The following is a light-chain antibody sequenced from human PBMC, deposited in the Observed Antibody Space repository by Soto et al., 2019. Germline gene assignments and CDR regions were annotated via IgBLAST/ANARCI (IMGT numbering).Light chain of an antibody. V-gene: IGLV2-23*01. CDR3: CSYAGSYTFG. Sequence: QSALTQPASVSGSPGQSITISCTGTSSDVGSYNLVSWYQQHPGKAPKLMIYEGSERPSGVSNRFSGSKSGNTASLTISGLQAEDEGDYYCCSYAGSYTFGFGTGTKVTVL. J-gene: IGLJ1*01. CDR1: SSDVGSYNL. CDR2: EGS.